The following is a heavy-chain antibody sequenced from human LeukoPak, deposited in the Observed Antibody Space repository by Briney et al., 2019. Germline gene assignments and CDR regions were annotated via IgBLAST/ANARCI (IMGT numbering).Heavy chain of an antibody. CDR2: INHSGST. D-gene: IGHD2-15*01. Sequence: KPSETLSLTCAVYGGSFSGYYWGWIRQPPGKGLQWIGEINHSGSTNYNPSLKSRVTISVDTPKNQFSLKLSSVTAADTAVYYCATSGGPINWFDPWGQGTLVTVSS. CDR3: ATSGGPINWFDP. CDR1: GGSFSGYY. J-gene: IGHJ5*02. V-gene: IGHV4-34*01.